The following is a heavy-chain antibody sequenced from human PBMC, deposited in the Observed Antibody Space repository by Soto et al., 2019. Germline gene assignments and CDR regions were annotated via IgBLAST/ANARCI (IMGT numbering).Heavy chain of an antibody. D-gene: IGHD3-3*01. J-gene: IGHJ6*02. CDR2: INPSGGST. CDR3: ARDLGSGPIEYYYYGMDV. Sequence: QVQLVQSGAEVKKPGASVKVSCKASGYTFTSYYMHWVRQAPGQGLEWMGIINPSGGSTSYAQKFQGRVTMTRDTSTSTVYMKLSSLRSEDTAVYYCARDLGSGPIEYYYYGMDVWGQGTTVTVSS. CDR1: GYTFTSYY. V-gene: IGHV1-46*01.